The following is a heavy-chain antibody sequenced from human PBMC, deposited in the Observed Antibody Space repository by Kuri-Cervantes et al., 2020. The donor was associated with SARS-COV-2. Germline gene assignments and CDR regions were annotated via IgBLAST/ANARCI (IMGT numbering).Heavy chain of an antibody. CDR2: ISYDGSNK. J-gene: IGHJ4*02. Sequence: GESLKISCAASGFTFNTCAMHWVRQAPGKGLEWVAVISYDGSNKYYADSVKGRITISRDNSKNTLYLQMNSLRAEDTAVYYCARQGGRAIYFDYWGQGTLVTVSS. CDR3: ARQGGRAIYFDY. CDR1: GFTFNTCA. V-gene: IGHV3-30-3*01. D-gene: IGHD6-25*01.